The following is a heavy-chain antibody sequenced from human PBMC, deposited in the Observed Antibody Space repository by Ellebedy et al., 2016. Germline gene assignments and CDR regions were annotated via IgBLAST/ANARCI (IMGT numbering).Heavy chain of an antibody. J-gene: IGHJ3*02. CDR1: GFTFSRFI. V-gene: IGHV3-30*03. Sequence: GESLKISXVASGFTFSRFIIHWVRQAPGKGLEWVALISIDGREKYYADSVRGRFTISKDTSKNTLYLQMNSLITEDTAVYYCARDHDETGDIWGQGTQVTVSS. CDR2: ISIDGREK. D-gene: IGHD3-16*01. CDR3: ARDHDETGDI.